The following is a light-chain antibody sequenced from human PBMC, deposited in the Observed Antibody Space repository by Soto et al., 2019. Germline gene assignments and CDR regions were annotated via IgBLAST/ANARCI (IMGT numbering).Light chain of an antibody. J-gene: IGLJ1*01. CDR1: SSDVGGYNC. Sequence: QSALTQPPSASGSPGQSVTISCTGTSSDVGGYNCVSWNQQHPGKAPKLMIYEVTKRPSGVPNRFSGSRSGNTASLTVSGLQAEDEADYYCSSYAGSNNYVFGTGTKVTVL. CDR2: EVT. V-gene: IGLV2-8*01. CDR3: SSYAGSNNYV.